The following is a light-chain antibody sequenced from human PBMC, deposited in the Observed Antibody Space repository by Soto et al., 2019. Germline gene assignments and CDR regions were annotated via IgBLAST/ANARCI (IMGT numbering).Light chain of an antibody. J-gene: IGKJ2*01. CDR3: QQYTSLYT. V-gene: IGKV1-5*01. CDR1: QSISTW. Sequence: DIQMTQSPSTLSASVGDRVTITCRASQSISTWLAWYQQKPGKAPKLLIYDASSLESGVPSRFSGSGSGTEFTLTISSLQPDYFATYYCQQYTSLYTFGQGTKLESK. CDR2: DAS.